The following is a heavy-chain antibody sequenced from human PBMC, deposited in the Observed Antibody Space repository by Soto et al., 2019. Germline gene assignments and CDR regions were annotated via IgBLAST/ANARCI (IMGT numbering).Heavy chain of an antibody. CDR1: GYTFKSYG. CDR2: ISAYNGNT. V-gene: IGHV1-18*01. D-gene: IGHD6-13*01. Sequence: QVQLVQSGAEGKKPGASVKVSCKASGYTFKSYGISWVRQAPGQGLEWMGWISAYNGNTNYAQTLQGSVTMTTDTSTSTAYMELRSLISDDTDVYYCAGEGAAGALDYWGQGTLVTVSS. CDR3: AGEGAAGALDY. J-gene: IGHJ4*02.